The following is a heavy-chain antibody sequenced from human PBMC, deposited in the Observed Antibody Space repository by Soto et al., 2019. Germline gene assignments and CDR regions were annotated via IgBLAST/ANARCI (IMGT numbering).Heavy chain of an antibody. J-gene: IGHJ4*02. CDR3: ARGGGSYYYDHSGADY. D-gene: IGHD3-22*01. Sequence: QVQLQESGPGLVKPSQTLSLTCTVSGGSISSGGYYWSWIRQHPGKGLEWIGYIYDSGSTYYDPSLKSRVTISVDTSKNQFSLKLSSGTAADTAVYYCARGGGSYYYDHSGADYWGQGTLVTVSS. V-gene: IGHV4-31*03. CDR1: GGSISSGGYY. CDR2: IYDSGST.